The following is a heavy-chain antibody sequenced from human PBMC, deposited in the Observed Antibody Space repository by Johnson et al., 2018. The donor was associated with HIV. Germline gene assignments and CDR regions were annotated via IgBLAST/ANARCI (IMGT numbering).Heavy chain of an antibody. CDR1: GFTFSSYA. CDR2: ISHDGSNK. Sequence: QVQLVESGGGVVQPGGSLRLSCAASGFTFSSYAMHWVRQAPGKGLEWVAVISHDGSNKYYADSVKGRFTISRDNSKNTLYLQMNSLRAVDTAVYYCAKERQLVRAFDIWGQGTMVTVSS. D-gene: IGHD6-6*01. V-gene: IGHV3-30*04. J-gene: IGHJ3*02. CDR3: AKERQLVRAFDI.